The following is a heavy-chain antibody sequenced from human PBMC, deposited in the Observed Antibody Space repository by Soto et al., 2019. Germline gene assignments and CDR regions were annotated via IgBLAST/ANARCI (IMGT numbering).Heavy chain of an antibody. CDR1: GGSISSGDYY. J-gene: IGHJ4*02. CDR2: IYYSGST. D-gene: IGHD4-17*01. V-gene: IGHV4-30-4*01. Sequence: SETLSLTCTVSGGSISSGDYYWSWIRQPPGKGLEWIGYIYYSGSTYYNPSLKSRVTISVDTSKNQFSLKLSSVTAADAAVYYCARVTTVTTYLDYWGQGTLVTVSS. CDR3: ARVTTVTTYLDY.